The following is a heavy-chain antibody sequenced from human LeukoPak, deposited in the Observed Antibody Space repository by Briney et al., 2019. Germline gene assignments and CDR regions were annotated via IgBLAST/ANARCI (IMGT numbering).Heavy chain of an antibody. CDR2: IWYDGSKK. J-gene: IGHJ4*02. CDR1: GFTFSSYG. CDR3: ARLRAIGYFDY. Sequence: GRSLRLSCAASGFTFSSYGMHWVRQAPGKGLEWMAVIWYDGSKKYYADSVKGRFTISRDNSKNTLYLQMNSLRAEDTAVYYCARLRAIGYFDYWGQGTLVTVSS. V-gene: IGHV3-33*01.